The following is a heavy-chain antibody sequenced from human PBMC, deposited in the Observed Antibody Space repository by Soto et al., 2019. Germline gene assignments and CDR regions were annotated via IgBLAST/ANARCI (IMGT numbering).Heavy chain of an antibody. CDR1: GFSVSSSY. J-gene: IGHJ4*02. Sequence: EVQLVESGGGLVQPGGSLRLSCAASGFSVSSSYMSWVRQAPGKGLEWVSLIYSGGGTYYADSVKGRFTISRDSSKNTLYLQMNSLRAEDTAVYYCARGGIAVAGALDYWGQGTLVTVSS. CDR3: ARGGIAVAGALDY. V-gene: IGHV3-66*01. CDR2: IYSGGGT. D-gene: IGHD6-19*01.